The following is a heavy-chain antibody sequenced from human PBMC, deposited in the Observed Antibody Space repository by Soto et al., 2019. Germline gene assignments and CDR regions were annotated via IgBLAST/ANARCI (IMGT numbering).Heavy chain of an antibody. CDR1: GYTFSSYD. Sequence: GASVKVSCKASGYTFSSYDINWVRQATGQGLEWMGWMNPNSGNTGYAQKFQGRVTMTRNTSISTAYMELSSLRSEDTAVYFCARTSPYYYGSGTYYPDYYYMDVRGKGTTVTVSS. CDR2: MNPNSGNT. D-gene: IGHD3-10*01. J-gene: IGHJ6*03. V-gene: IGHV1-8*01. CDR3: ARTSPYYYGSGTYYPDYYYMDV.